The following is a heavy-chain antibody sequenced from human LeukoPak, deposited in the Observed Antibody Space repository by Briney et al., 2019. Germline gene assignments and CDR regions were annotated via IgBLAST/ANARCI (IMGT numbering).Heavy chain of an antibody. V-gene: IGHV3-43*02. J-gene: IGHJ4*02. Sequence: GGSLRLSCAASGLTFHNYAIHWVRQAPGKGLEWVSLTSGDGITTYFADSVKGRFTISRDNSKSSLFLQMNSLRTADTALYYCARDHVYGGADYWGQGTLVTVSS. CDR2: TSGDGITT. CDR1: GLTFHNYA. CDR3: ARDHVYGGADY. D-gene: IGHD5/OR15-5a*01.